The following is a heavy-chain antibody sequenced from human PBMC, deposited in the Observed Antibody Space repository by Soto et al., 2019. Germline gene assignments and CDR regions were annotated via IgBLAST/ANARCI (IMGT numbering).Heavy chain of an antibody. Sequence: ASVKVSCKASGYTFTSYGISWVRQAPGQGLEWMGWISAYNGDTNYAQKLQGRVTMNTDTSTSTAYMELRSLRSDDTAVYYCARDLGYCSSTSCYRNWFDPWGQGTLVTVSS. CDR1: GYTFTSYG. D-gene: IGHD2-2*01. CDR3: ARDLGYCSSTSCYRNWFDP. J-gene: IGHJ5*02. V-gene: IGHV1-18*01. CDR2: ISAYNGDT.